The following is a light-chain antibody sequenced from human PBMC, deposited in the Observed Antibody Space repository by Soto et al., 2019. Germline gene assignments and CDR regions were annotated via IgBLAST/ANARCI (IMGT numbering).Light chain of an antibody. CDR2: EVS. J-gene: IGLJ1*01. V-gene: IGLV2-14*01. CDR3: CSYAGSYIQYV. Sequence: QSVLTQPASVSGSPGQSITISCTGTSSDVGGYNYVSWYQQHPGKAPKLMIYEVSNRPSGVSNRFSGSKSGNTASLTISGLQAEDEADYYCCSYAGSYIQYVFGTGTKVTVL. CDR1: SSDVGGYNY.